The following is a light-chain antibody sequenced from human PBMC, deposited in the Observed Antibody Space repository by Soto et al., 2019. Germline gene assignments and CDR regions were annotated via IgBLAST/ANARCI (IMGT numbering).Light chain of an antibody. V-gene: IGLV6-57*04. J-gene: IGLJ2*01. CDR1: SGSIANNY. CDR3: QSYDSNTVV. CDR2: EDN. Sequence: NFMLTQPHSVSESPGKTVTISCSRSSGSIANNYVQWFQQRPGGAPTTVIYEDNQRPSGVPDRFSGSTDGSSNSASLTISGLQTEDEADYYCQSYDSNTVVFGAGTKLTVL.